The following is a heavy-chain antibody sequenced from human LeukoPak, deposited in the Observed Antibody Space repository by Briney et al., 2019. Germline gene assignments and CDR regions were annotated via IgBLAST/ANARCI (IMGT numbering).Heavy chain of an antibody. J-gene: IGHJ6*03. V-gene: IGHV4-59*01. Sequence: NPSETLSLTCTVSGDSISIYYWSWIRQPPGKGLEWVGYIFDSGSTNSNPSLKSRVTISVDTSKRQFSLKLSSVTAADTAVYYCARYGSGRAYYYYMDVWGKGTTVTVSS. D-gene: IGHD3-10*01. CDR2: IFDSGST. CDR1: GDSISIYY. CDR3: ARYGSGRAYYYYMDV.